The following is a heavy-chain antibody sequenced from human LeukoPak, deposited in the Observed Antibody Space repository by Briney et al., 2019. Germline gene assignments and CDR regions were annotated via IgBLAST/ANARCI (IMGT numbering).Heavy chain of an antibody. Sequence: EGSLRLSCVASGFSFSRNAMNWLRQPPGKGLEWVSGVGGSNTDTSYADSVKGRFTISRDNSQNTVSLVMNNLRAEDTAIYYCATHDTMVGISWGQGTLVTVSS. CDR1: GFSFSRNA. CDR3: ATHDTMVGIS. J-gene: IGHJ4*02. V-gene: IGHV3-23*01. CDR2: VGGSNTDT. D-gene: IGHD1-26*01.